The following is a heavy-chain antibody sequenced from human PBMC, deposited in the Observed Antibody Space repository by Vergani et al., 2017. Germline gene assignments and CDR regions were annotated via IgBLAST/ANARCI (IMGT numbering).Heavy chain of an antibody. V-gene: IGHV3-23*01. D-gene: IGHD3-10*01. CDR2: ISGSGGST. CDR1: GFTFSSYA. Sequence: EVQLLESGGGLVQPGGSLRLSCAASGFTFSSYAMSWVRQAPGKGLEWVSAISGSGGSTYYADSVKGRFTISRDNSKNTLYLQMNSLRAEDTAVYYCASSHYFGSGSPREESAFDIWGQGTMVTVSS. CDR3: ASSHYFGSGSPREESAFDI. J-gene: IGHJ3*02.